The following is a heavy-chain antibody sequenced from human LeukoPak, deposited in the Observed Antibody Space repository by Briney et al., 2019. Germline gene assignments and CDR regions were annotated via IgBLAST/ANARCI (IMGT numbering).Heavy chain of an antibody. J-gene: IGHJ4*02. CDR3: ARSGSYRLDY. V-gene: IGHV3-48*01. D-gene: IGHD1-26*01. CDR1: GFTFSSFN. CDR2: ISGSSSTT. Sequence: GGSLRLSCAASGFTFSSFNMNWARQAPGKGLEWVSYISGSSSTTYYADSVKGRFTISRDTAKNSLYLQMNSLRGEDTAVYYCARSGSYRLDYWGQGTLVTVSS.